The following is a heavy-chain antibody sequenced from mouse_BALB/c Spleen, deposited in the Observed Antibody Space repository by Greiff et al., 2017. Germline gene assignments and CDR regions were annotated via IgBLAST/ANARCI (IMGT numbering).Heavy chain of an antibody. Sequence: EVKVVESGGGLVQPKGSLKLSCAASGFTFNTYAMNWVRQAPGKGLEWVARIRSKSNNYATYYADSVKDRFTISRDDSQSMLYLQMNNLKTEDTAMYYCVRQTGFAYWGQGTLVTVSA. CDR1: GFTFNTYA. V-gene: IGHV10-1*02. D-gene: IGHD4-1*01. CDR3: VRQTGFAY. J-gene: IGHJ3*01. CDR2: IRSKSNNYAT.